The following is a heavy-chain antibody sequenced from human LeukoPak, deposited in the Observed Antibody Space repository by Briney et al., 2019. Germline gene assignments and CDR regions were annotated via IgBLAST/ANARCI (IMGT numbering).Heavy chain of an antibody. D-gene: IGHD7-27*01. V-gene: IGHV1-2*02. Sequence: VASVKVSCKASGYTFTGYYMHWVRQAPGQGLEWMGWINPNRGGTNYAQKFQGRVTMTRDTSISTAYMELSRLRSDDTAVYYCARVSVPLGAFDIWGQGTMVTVSS. CDR3: ARVSVPLGAFDI. CDR1: GYTFTGYY. J-gene: IGHJ3*02. CDR2: INPNRGGT.